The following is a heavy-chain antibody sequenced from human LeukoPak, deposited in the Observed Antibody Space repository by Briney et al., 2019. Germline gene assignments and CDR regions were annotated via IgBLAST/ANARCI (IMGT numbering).Heavy chain of an antibody. CDR1: GYTFSNYN. J-gene: IGHJ4*02. V-gene: IGHV1-46*01. CDR2: INPSDGST. Sequence: GASVKLSCKASGYTFSNYNIHWLRQAPGQGLEWMGIINPSDGSTSYAQKFQGRVTMTRDMSTSTVYMELSSLRSEDTAVYYCVRSGCDGGNCFFDYWGQGALVTVSS. CDR3: VRSGCDGGNCFFDY. D-gene: IGHD2-15*01.